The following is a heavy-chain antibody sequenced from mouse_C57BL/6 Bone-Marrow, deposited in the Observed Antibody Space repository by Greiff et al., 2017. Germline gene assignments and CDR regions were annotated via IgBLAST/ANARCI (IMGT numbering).Heavy chain of an antibody. CDR1: GYAFSSSW. CDR2: IYPGDGDT. J-gene: IGHJ2*01. V-gene: IGHV1-82*01. D-gene: IGHD1-1*01. Sequence: VQLVESGPELVKPGASVKISCKASGYAFSSSWMNWVKQRPGKGLEWIGRIYPGDGDTNYNGKFKGKATLTADKSSSTAYMQLSSLTSEDSAVYFCARSVITTVVASYYFDYWGQGTTLTVSS. CDR3: ARSVITTVVASYYFDY.